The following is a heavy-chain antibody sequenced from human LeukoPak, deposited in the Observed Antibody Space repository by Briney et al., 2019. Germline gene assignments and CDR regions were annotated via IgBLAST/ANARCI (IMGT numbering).Heavy chain of an antibody. CDR2: ISGSGGST. CDR1: GFTFSSYA. V-gene: IGHV3-23*01. J-gene: IGHJ4*02. D-gene: IGHD3-10*01. CDR3: AKAMVRGVIPYYFDY. Sequence: GGSLRLSCAASGFTFSSYAMSWVRQAPGKGLEWVSAISGSGGSTYYADSVKGRFTISRDNSKNTLYLQMNSLRAQDTAVYYCAKAMVRGVIPYYFDYWGQGTLVTVSS.